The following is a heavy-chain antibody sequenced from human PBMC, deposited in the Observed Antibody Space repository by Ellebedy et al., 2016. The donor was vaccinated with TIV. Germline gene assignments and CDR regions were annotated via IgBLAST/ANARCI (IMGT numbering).Heavy chain of an antibody. J-gene: IGHJ4*02. D-gene: IGHD6-19*01. V-gene: IGHV1-2*05. Sequence: AASVKVSCKTSGYTFTGYYMHWVRQAPGQGLEWIGRINPNSGGTNHAQKFQGRVTMTGDTSTNTVYMELSWRTSDDTVVYYCSRGGYSIGRGGFDYWGQGTLVTVSS. CDR1: GYTFTGYY. CDR3: SRGGYSIGRGGFDY. CDR2: INPNSGGT.